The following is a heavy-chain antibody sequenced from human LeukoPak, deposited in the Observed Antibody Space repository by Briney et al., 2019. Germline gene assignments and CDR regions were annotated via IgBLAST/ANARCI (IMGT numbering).Heavy chain of an antibody. J-gene: IGHJ6*03. Sequence: ASVKVSCKASTYTFTNYGVYWVRQAPGQGLEWMGWISAYNGNTNYAQKLQGRVTMTINTSTSTAYLELRSLRSDDTAVYYCARESETTVNMDVWGKGTTVTVSS. CDR2: ISAYNGNT. V-gene: IGHV1-18*01. CDR3: ARESETTVNMDV. CDR1: TYTFTNYG. D-gene: IGHD4-17*01.